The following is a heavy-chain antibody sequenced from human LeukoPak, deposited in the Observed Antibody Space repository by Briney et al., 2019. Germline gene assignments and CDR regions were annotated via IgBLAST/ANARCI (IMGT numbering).Heavy chain of an antibody. Sequence: ASAKVSCKVSGYTLTELSMHWVRQAPGKGLEWMGGFDPEDGETIYAQKFQGRVTMTEDTSTDTAYMELSSLRSEDTAVYYCAKASTVAGPFDYWGQGTLVTVSS. CDR1: GYTLTELS. J-gene: IGHJ4*02. D-gene: IGHD6-19*01. V-gene: IGHV1-24*01. CDR2: FDPEDGET. CDR3: AKASTVAGPFDY.